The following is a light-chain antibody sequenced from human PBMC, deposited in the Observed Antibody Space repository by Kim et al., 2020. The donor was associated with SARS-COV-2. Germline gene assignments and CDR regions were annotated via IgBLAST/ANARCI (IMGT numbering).Light chain of an antibody. J-gene: IGKJ2*01. V-gene: IGKV1-5*03. CDR2: KSS. Sequence: DIQMTQSPSTLSASVGDRVTITCRASQTISTWLAWYQQKPWRAPKLLIHKSSSLQSGVPSRFSGSGSGTEFTLTISSLQSDDFATYYCQQYHSHPYTFGQGTKLEIK. CDR1: QTISTW. CDR3: QQYHSHPYT.